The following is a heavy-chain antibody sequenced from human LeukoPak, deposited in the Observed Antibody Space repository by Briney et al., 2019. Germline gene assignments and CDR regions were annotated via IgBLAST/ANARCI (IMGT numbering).Heavy chain of an antibody. Sequence: PSETLSLTCTVSGYSISSGYYWGWIRQPPGKGLEWIGSIYHSGSTYYNPSLKSRVTISVDTSKNQFSLKLSSVTAADTAVYYCARVVDTAFGGRFDYWGQGTLVTVSS. V-gene: IGHV4-38-2*02. D-gene: IGHD5-18*01. CDR2: IYHSGST. CDR1: GYSISSGYY. CDR3: ARVVDTAFGGRFDY. J-gene: IGHJ4*02.